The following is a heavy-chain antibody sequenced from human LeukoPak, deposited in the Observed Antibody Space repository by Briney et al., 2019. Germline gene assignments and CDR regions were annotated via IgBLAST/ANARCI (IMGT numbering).Heavy chain of an antibody. Sequence: GGSLRLSCAASGFTFRNSAMSWVRQAPGKGPEWVSAISDSGGKTYYSDSVKGRSTISRDNSKNTLYLQMSSLRGDDTAVYYCAKDRLVHDSWGQGTLVTVSS. CDR1: GFTFRNSA. CDR2: ISDSGGKT. CDR3: AKDRLVHDS. V-gene: IGHV3-23*01. D-gene: IGHD6-13*01. J-gene: IGHJ4*02.